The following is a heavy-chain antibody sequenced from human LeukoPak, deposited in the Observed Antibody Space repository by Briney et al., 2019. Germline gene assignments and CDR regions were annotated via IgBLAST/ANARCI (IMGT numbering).Heavy chain of an antibody. CDR3: AKGRGSSGYIYFDY. CDR1: GFTFSSYG. J-gene: IGHJ4*02. Sequence: PGGSLRLSCAASGFTFSSYGMHWVRQAPGKGLEWVAFIRYDGSEKYFADSVKGRFTVSRDNSKNTLFLQMNSLRAEDTAVYYCAKGRGSSGYIYFDYWGQGTLVTVSS. D-gene: IGHD6-19*01. V-gene: IGHV3-30*02. CDR2: IRYDGSEK.